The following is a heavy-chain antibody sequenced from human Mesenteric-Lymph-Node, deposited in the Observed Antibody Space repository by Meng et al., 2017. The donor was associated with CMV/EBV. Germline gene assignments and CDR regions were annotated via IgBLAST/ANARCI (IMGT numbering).Heavy chain of an antibody. D-gene: IGHD3-10*01. CDR1: GGSISSGGYY. Sequence: TVSGGSISSGGYYWSWIRQHPGKGLEWIGYIYYSGSTYYNPSLKSRVTISVDTSKNQFSLKLSSVTAADTAVYYCARATYGSGSYSDYWGQGTLVTVSS. CDR3: ARATYGSGSYSDY. CDR2: IYYSGST. J-gene: IGHJ4*02. V-gene: IGHV4-31*02.